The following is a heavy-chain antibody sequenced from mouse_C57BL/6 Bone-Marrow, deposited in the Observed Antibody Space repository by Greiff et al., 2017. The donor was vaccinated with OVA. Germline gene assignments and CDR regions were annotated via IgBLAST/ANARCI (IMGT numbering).Heavy chain of an antibody. D-gene: IGHD2-4*01. CDR1: EYEFPSHD. J-gene: IGHJ3*01. Sequence: DVKLVESGGGLVQPGESLKLSCESNEYEFPSHDMSWVRKTPEKRLELVAAINSDGGSTYYPDTMERRFIISRDNTKKTLYLQMSRLRAEDTVLYYCARLYDYDGGFAYWGKGTLVTVSA. CDR3: ARLYDYDGGFAY. CDR2: INSDGGST. V-gene: IGHV5-2*01.